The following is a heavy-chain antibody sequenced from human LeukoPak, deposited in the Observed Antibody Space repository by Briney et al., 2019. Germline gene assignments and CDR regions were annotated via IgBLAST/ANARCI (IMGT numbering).Heavy chain of an antibody. CDR3: ARDEWKYYYDSSVAFDI. CDR2: ISYDGSNK. Sequence: GGSLRLSCAASGFTFSSYAMQWVRQAPGKGLEWVAVISYDGSNKYYADSVKGRFTISRDNSKNTLYLQMNSLRAEDTAVYYCARDEWKYYYDSSVAFDIWGQGTMVTVSS. CDR1: GFTFSSYA. J-gene: IGHJ3*02. D-gene: IGHD3-22*01. V-gene: IGHV3-30*04.